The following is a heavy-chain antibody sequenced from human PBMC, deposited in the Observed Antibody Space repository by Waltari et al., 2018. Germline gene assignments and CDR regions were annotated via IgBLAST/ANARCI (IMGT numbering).Heavy chain of an antibody. J-gene: IGHJ4*02. V-gene: IGHV1-2*02. Sequence: VQLVQSGAEVKTPGASAKVSCKASGYTFTDYSIHWVRRAPGQGLEWMGWVNPDSGGTNYAQKFQGRVTMTRDTSISTAYMELNNLGSDDTALYYCARRPVDYRNPRFDYWGQGTLVTVGS. CDR3: ARRPVDYRNPRFDY. CDR1: GYTFTDYS. D-gene: IGHD4-4*01. CDR2: VNPDSGGT.